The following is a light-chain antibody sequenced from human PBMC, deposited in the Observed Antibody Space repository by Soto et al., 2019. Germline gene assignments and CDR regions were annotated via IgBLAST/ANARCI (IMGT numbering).Light chain of an antibody. CDR1: TSNIGAPYD. CDR2: GDN. J-gene: IGLJ1*01. CDR3: QSYDISLHNYV. Sequence: QSVLTQPPSVSGAPGQRVSISCTGSTSNIGAPYDVHWYQHLPGTAPKLLIYGDNNRPSGVPDRFSGSKSGTSASLAITRLQAEDEADYYCQSYDISLHNYVFGTGTQLNVL. V-gene: IGLV1-40*01.